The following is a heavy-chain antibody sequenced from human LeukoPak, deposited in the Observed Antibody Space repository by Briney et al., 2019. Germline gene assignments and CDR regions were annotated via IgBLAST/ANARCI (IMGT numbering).Heavy chain of an antibody. CDR1: GASVNEYY. Sequence: PSETLSLTCIASGASVNEYYWSWIRQPPEKGLEWIGTVYYSGTSYYGPSLQSRTTMSVDTLKNQFSLNLKSVTVADTAVYYCARQGPSSAGILWDYWGQGILVTVSS. V-gene: IGHV4-39*01. CDR3: ARQGPSSAGILWDY. CDR2: VYYSGTS. D-gene: IGHD3-9*01. J-gene: IGHJ4*02.